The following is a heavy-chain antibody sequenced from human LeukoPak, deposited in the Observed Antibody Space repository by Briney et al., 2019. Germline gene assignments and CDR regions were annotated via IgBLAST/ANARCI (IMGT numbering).Heavy chain of an antibody. CDR1: GGTFSSYA. CDR3: ARGWFVGSGSYPNWFDP. D-gene: IGHD3-10*01. Sequence: ASVKVSCKASGGTFSSYAISWVRQAPGQGLEWMGGIIPIFGTANYAQKFQGRVTITADESTSTAYMELSSLRSEDTAVYYCARGWFVGSGSYPNWFDPWGQGTLVTVSS. CDR2: IIPIFGTA. J-gene: IGHJ5*02. V-gene: IGHV1-69*13.